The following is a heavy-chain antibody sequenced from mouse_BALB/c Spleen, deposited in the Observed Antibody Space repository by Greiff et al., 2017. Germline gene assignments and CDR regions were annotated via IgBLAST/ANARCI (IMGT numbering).Heavy chain of an antibody. CDR1: GYTFTSYW. J-gene: IGHJ1*01. CDR3: ARNWANWYFDV. D-gene: IGHD4-1*01. Sequence: VQLQESGAELARPGASVKLSCKASGYTFTSYWMQWVKQRPGQGLEWIGAIYPGDGDTRYTQKFKGKATLTADKSSSTAYMQLSSLASEDSAVYYCARNWANWYFDVWGAGTTVTVSS. V-gene: IGHV1-87*01. CDR2: IYPGDGDT.